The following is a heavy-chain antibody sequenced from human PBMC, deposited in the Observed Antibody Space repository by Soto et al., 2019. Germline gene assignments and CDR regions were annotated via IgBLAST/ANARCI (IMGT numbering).Heavy chain of an antibody. D-gene: IGHD2-21*02. V-gene: IGHV3-74*01. CDR1: GFTFNYYW. CDR3: ARGDKGGFDL. CDR2: IHSDGSST. J-gene: IGHJ3*01. Sequence: EVQLVESEGGLVQRGGSLRLSCAASGFTFNYYWMHWVRQAPGQGLVWVSHIHSDGSSTTYADSVKGRFTISRDNAKNTLYLQMNSLRAEDTAVYYCARGDKGGFDLWVQGTTVTVSS.